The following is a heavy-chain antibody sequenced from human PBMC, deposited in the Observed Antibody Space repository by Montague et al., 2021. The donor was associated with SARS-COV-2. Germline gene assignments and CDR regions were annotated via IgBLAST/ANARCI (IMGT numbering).Heavy chain of an antibody. CDR1: GFTFRSYW. J-gene: IGHJ4*02. Sequence: SLRLSCAASGFTFRSYWMSWVRQAPGKGLEWVANIKQDGSEKYYVDSVKGRFTISRDNAKNSLYLQMNSLRAEDTAVYYCARDHRQVWFGSPVMERYFDYWGQGTLVTVSS. D-gene: IGHD3-10*01. CDR3: ARDHRQVWFGSPVMERYFDY. CDR2: IKQDGSEK. V-gene: IGHV3-7*01.